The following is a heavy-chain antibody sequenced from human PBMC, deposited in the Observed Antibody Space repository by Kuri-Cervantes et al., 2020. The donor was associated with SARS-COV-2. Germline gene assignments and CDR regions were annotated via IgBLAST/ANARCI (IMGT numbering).Heavy chain of an antibody. Sequence: GSLRLSCTVSGYSISSGYYWGWIRQPPGKGLEWIGYIYYSGSTYYNPSLKSRVTISVDTSKNQFSLKLNSVTAADTAVYYCARGSGGTFGYWGQGTLVTVSS. CDR2: IYYSGST. V-gene: IGHV4-38-2*02. CDR3: ARGSGGTFGY. J-gene: IGHJ4*02. D-gene: IGHD3-16*01. CDR1: GYSISSGYY.